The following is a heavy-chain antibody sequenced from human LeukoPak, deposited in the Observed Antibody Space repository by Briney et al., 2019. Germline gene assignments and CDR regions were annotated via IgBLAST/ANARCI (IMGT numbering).Heavy chain of an antibody. V-gene: IGHV3-53*04. D-gene: IGHD3-22*01. J-gene: IGHJ3*02. CDR3: AGISSGPHRGPDAFDI. CDR1: GFTVSSNY. CDR2: IYSGGST. Sequence: GGSLRLSCAGSGFTVSSNYMSWVRQAPGKGLEWVSVIYSGGSTYYADSVKGRFTVSRHNSKNTLHLQMNSLRAEDTAVYYCAGISSGPHRGPDAFDIWGQGTMVTVSS.